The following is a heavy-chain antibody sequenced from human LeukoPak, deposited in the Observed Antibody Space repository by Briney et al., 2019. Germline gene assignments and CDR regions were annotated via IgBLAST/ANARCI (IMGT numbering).Heavy chain of an antibody. D-gene: IGHD3-22*01. CDR2: AYGDGDSK. CDR3: ATGGGYYYSH. V-gene: IGHV3-33*08. Sequence: GGSLRLSCAASGFTFSNFWMNWVRQAPDKGLEWVAVAYGDGDSKYYADSVKGRFSISKDISQNTLSLQMSSLRAEDTAVYFCATGGGYYYSHWGQGTPVTVSS. CDR1: GFTFSNFW. J-gene: IGHJ4*02.